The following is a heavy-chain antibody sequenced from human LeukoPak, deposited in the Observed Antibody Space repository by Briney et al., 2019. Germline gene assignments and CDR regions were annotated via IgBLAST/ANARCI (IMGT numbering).Heavy chain of an antibody. D-gene: IGHD4-11*01. CDR2: IWYDGSNK. J-gene: IGHJ3*02. V-gene: IGHV3-33*01. CDR1: GFTFSSYG. Sequence: PGGSLRLSCAASGFTFSSYGMHWVRQAPGKGLEWVAVIWYDGSNKYYADSVKGRFTISRDNSKNTLYLQTNSLRAEDTAVYYCARVGDDYSNYWAFDIWGQGTMVNVSS. CDR3: ARVGDDYSNYWAFDI.